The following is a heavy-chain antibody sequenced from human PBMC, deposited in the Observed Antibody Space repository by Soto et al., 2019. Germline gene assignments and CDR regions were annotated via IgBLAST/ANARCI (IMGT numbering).Heavy chain of an antibody. D-gene: IGHD1-26*01. CDR3: AILFGSNAGSYPHPY. Sequence: PGESLQISCKGSGYSFTSYWIGWVRQLPGKGLEWMGIIYPGDSNTRYSPSFQGQVTISADKSISTAYLKWSSLKASDTAMYYCAILFGSNAGSYPHPYWGQGTLVTVSS. CDR2: IYPGDSNT. V-gene: IGHV5-51*01. CDR1: GYSFTSYW. J-gene: IGHJ4*02.